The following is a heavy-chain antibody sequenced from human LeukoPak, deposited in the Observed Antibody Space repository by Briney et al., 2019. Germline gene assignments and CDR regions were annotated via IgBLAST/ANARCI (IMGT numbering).Heavy chain of an antibody. Sequence: SETLSLTCAVSGGSISSGGYSWSWIRQPPGKGLEWIGSIYYSGSTYYNPSLKSRVTISVDTSKNQFSLKLSSVTAADTAVYYCARGDTGGHNWFDPWGQGTLVTVSS. J-gene: IGHJ5*02. CDR2: IYYSGST. D-gene: IGHD3-16*01. CDR3: ARGDTGGHNWFDP. CDR1: GGSISSGGYS. V-gene: IGHV4-39*07.